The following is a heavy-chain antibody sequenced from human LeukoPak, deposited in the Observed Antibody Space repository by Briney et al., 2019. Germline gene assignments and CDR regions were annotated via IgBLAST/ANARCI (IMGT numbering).Heavy chain of an antibody. V-gene: IGHV4-59*05. CDR1: GFTVSSNY. D-gene: IGHD2-8*01. CDR2: IYYSGST. Sequence: GSLRLSCAVSGFTVSSNYMSWVRQAPGKGLEWIGSIYYSGSTYYNPSLKSRVTISVDTSKNQFSLKLSSVTAADTAVYYCARIMGTLFDYWGQGTLVTVSS. CDR3: ARIMGTLFDY. J-gene: IGHJ4*02.